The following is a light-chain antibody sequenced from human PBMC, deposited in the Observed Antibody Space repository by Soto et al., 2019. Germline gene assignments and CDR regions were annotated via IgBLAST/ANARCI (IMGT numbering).Light chain of an antibody. V-gene: IGKV3-20*01. CDR2: GAS. Sequence: DIVLTQSPGTLSLSPGERATLSCRASQSVTSSYLAWYQQKPGQAPRLLIFGASSRATGIPDRFSGSVSGTDFTLTISRLEPEDFAVYYCQQYGSSQWTFGQGTKVEIK. CDR3: QQYGSSQWT. CDR1: QSVTSSY. J-gene: IGKJ1*01.